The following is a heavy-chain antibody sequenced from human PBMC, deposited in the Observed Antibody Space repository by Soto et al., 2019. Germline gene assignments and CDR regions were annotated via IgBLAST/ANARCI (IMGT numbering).Heavy chain of an antibody. CDR1: GYTFSSYF. J-gene: IGHJ4*02. CDR2: ISAYNGNT. Sequence: QVQLVQSGAEVKKPGASVKVSCKASGYTFSSYFISWVRQAPGQGLEWMGWISAYNGNTNYAQKLQGRVTMTTDTPTGTAYMELRSLIADDTAVYYCARDLPPVDYWGQGTLVTVSS. CDR3: ARDLPPVDY. V-gene: IGHV1-18*01.